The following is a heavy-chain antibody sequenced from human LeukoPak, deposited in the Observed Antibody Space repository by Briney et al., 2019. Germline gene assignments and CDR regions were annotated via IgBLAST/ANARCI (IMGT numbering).Heavy chain of an antibody. CDR3: ASSQGKYYYDSSGYPFDY. J-gene: IGHJ4*02. V-gene: IGHV1-69*13. Sequence: SVKVSCKASGGTISSYAISWVRQAPGQGLEWMGGIIPIFGTANYAQKFQGRVTITADESTSTAYMELSSLRSEDTAVYYCASSQGKYYYDSSGYPFDYWGQGTLVTVSS. CDR1: GGTISSYA. D-gene: IGHD3-22*01. CDR2: IIPIFGTA.